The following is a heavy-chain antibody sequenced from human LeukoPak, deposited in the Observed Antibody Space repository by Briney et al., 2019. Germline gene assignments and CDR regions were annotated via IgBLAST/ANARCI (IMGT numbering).Heavy chain of an antibody. D-gene: IGHD3-9*01. Sequence: GRSLRHSCAASGFLFSSYAIHWVRQAPGKGLEWVAVTSYEGGNNLYADSVMGRFTISRDNSTHPLYLEMSSLRADDTAVYYCARGGFFNILTGYYQAQYYYPMDVWGRGTTVTVSS. CDR2: TSYEGGNN. CDR3: ARGGFFNILTGYYQAQYYYPMDV. CDR1: GFLFSSYA. J-gene: IGHJ6*02. V-gene: IGHV3-30*04.